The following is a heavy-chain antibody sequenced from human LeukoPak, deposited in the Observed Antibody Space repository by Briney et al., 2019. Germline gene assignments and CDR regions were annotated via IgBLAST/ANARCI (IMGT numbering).Heavy chain of an antibody. Sequence: ASVKVSCKASGYTFTSYGISWVRQAPGQGLEWMGWISAYNGNTNYAQKLQGRVTMTTDTSTSTAYMELRSLTSDDTAVYYCGRDLGEYNWNDPLEYWGQGTLVTVSS. CDR1: GYTFTSYG. J-gene: IGHJ4*02. CDR3: GRDLGEYNWNDPLEY. V-gene: IGHV1-18*01. CDR2: ISAYNGNT. D-gene: IGHD1-1*01.